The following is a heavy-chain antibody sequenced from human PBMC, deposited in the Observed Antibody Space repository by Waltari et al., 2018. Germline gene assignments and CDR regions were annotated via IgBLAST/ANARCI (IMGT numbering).Heavy chain of an antibody. Sequence: EVRLVESGGGLVKPGGSLRLSCAASGVIFKDAWMSGVRQAPGKGLEWVGRIKTKAEGETTDYAGPVKGRFTISRDDAANNLFLQMNSLKIDDTAVYYCATEGLIYTPLDIYDFWGQGSLVAVSS. CDR2: IKTKAEGETT. CDR3: ATEGLIYTPLDIYDF. J-gene: IGHJ4*02. D-gene: IGHD2-2*03. V-gene: IGHV3-15*01. CDR1: GVIFKDAW.